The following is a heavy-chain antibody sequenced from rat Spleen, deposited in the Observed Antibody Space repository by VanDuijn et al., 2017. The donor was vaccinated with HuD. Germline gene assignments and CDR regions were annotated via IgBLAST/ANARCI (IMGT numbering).Heavy chain of an antibody. Sequence: EVQLVESGGSLVQPGRSLKLSGAASGFNFNDYWMIWISQARGKGLEWVASSTNTGEITYYPDSVKGRFTISRDNAKSTLYLQMNSLLSEDTATYYCTIVVYSRGFAYWGQGTLVTVSS. CDR2: STNTGEIT. D-gene: IGHD1-11*01. V-gene: IGHV5-31*01. CDR1: GFNFNDYW. CDR3: TIVVYSRGFAY. J-gene: IGHJ3*01.